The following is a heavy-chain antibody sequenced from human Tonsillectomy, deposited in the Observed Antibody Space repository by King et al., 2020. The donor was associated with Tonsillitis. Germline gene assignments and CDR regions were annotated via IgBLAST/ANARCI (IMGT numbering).Heavy chain of an antibody. Sequence: VQLVESGGGVVQPGRSLRLSCAASGFTFSSYGMHWVRQAPGKGLEWVAVIWYDGSNKYYADSVKGRFTISRDNSKKTLYLQMNSLRADDTAVYYCAGDYDSSGWYGALVWGQGTLVTVSS. CDR1: GFTFSSYG. J-gene: IGHJ4*02. CDR3: AGDYDSSGWYGALV. D-gene: IGHD6-19*01. V-gene: IGHV3-33*08. CDR2: IWYDGSNK.